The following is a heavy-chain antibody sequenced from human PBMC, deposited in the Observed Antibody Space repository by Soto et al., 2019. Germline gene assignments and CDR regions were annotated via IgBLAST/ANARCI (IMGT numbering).Heavy chain of an antibody. J-gene: IGHJ4*02. D-gene: IGHD3-22*01. V-gene: IGHV4-61*01. CDR2: IYYSGST. CDR3: ARVAIGRIYYFDY. CDR1: GGSVSSGSYY. Sequence: PSETLSLTCTVSGGSVSSGSYYWSWIRQPPGKGLEWIGYIYYSGSTNYNPSLKSRVTISVDTSKNQFSLKLSSVTAADTAVYYCARVAIGRIYYFDYWGQGTLVTVSS.